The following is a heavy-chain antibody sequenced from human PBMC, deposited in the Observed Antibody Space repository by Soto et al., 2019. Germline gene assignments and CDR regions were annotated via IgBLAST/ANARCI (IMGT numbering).Heavy chain of an antibody. D-gene: IGHD6-19*01. Sequence: ASVKVSCKASGYTFTSFYIHWVRQAPGQGLEWMGRIIPILGIANYAQKFQGRVTITADKSTSTAYMELSSLRSEDTAVYYCARVSSGWHWYFDYWGQGTLVTVSS. V-gene: IGHV1-69*04. CDR2: IIPILGIA. CDR1: GYTFTSFY. CDR3: ARVSSGWHWYFDY. J-gene: IGHJ4*02.